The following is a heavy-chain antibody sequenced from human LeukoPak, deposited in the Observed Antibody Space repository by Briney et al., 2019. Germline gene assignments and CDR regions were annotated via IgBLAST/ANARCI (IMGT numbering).Heavy chain of an antibody. Sequence: ASAKVSCKASGYSFTSNYIHWVRQAPGQGLEWMGMIYPRDGSTSYAQRFQDRVTVTRDTSTSTVHMELSGLRSEDTAVYYCAGDQEGFDYWGQGTQVTVSS. CDR3: AGDQEGFDY. V-gene: IGHV1-46*01. J-gene: IGHJ4*02. CDR2: IYPRDGST. CDR1: GYSFTSNY.